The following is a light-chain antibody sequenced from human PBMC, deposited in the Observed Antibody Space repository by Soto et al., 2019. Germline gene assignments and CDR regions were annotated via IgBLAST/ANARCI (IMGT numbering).Light chain of an antibody. V-gene: IGKV3-20*01. CDR3: QQYGSSPRT. CDR1: QSVSNNY. Sequence: EIVLTQSPGTLSLSPGERATLSCRASQSVSNNYLAWYQQKPGQAPRLLIYGASSRATGIPDRFSGSGSGTDFTLTISRLEPDDFAVYYCQQYGSSPRTFGQGTKVEIK. CDR2: GAS. J-gene: IGKJ1*01.